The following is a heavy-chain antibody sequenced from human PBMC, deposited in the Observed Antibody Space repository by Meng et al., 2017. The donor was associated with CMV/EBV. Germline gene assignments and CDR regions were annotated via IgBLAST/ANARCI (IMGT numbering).Heavy chain of an antibody. CDR1: GASISSYY. D-gene: IGHD4-17*01. Sequence: SETLSLTCTVSGASISSYYWSWIRQPPGKGPEWIGHIYDKGSTNHNPSLKSRVTISVDTCKNLFSLKLTSVTAADTAVYYCAREEGYGDYRYNWFDPWGQGSLVTVSS. J-gene: IGHJ5*02. V-gene: IGHV4-59*01. CDR3: AREEGYGDYRYNWFDP. CDR2: IYDKGST.